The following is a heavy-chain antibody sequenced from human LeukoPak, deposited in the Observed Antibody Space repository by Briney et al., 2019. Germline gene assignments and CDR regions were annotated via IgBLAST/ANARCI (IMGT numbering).Heavy chain of an antibody. J-gene: IGHJ4*02. D-gene: IGHD2-15*01. V-gene: IGHV3-23*01. Sequence: GGSLRLSCAASGFTFSSYAMSWVRQAPGKGLEWVSAISGSGGSTYYADSVKGRFTISRDNSKNTLYLQMNSLRAEDTAVYYCAKDIRRVVVAATSDYWGQGTLVTVSS. CDR3: AKDIRRVVVAATSDY. CDR2: ISGSGGST. CDR1: GFTFSSYA.